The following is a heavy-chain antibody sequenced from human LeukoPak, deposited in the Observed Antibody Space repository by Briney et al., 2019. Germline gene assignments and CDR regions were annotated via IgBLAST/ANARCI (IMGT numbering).Heavy chain of an antibody. CDR2: ISGSGGST. CDR3: AKGGILWFGELLTYLDY. J-gene: IGHJ4*02. CDR1: GVTVSSNY. D-gene: IGHD3-10*01. V-gene: IGHV3-23*01. Sequence: GGSLRLSCAASGVTVSSNYMSWVRQVPGKGLEWVSAISGSGGSTYYADSVKGRFTISRDNSKNTLYLQMNSLRAEDTAVYYCAKGGILWFGELLTYLDYWGQGTLVTVSS.